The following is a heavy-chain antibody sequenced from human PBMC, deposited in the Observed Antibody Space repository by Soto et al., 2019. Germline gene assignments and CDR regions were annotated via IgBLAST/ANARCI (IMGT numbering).Heavy chain of an antibody. CDR3: TTETRYSSGWYYFDY. D-gene: IGHD6-19*01. V-gene: IGHV3-15*01. Sequence: SLRLSCAASGFTFSNAWMSGVRQAPGKGLEWVGRIKSKTDGGTTDYAAPVKGRFTISRDDSKNTLYLQMNSLKTEDTAVYYCTTETRYSSGWYYFDYWGQGTLVTVSS. CDR1: GFTFSNAW. CDR2: IKSKTDGGTT. J-gene: IGHJ4*02.